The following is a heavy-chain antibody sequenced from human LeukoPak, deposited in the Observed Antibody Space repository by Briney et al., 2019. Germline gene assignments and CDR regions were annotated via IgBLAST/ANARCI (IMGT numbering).Heavy chain of an antibody. CDR2: ISAYNGNT. CDR3: ATGTTPYYYYGMDV. V-gene: IGHV1-18*01. CDR1: GYTFTSYG. D-gene: IGHD1-1*01. Sequence: ASVKVSCKASGYTFTSYGISWVRQAPGQGLEWMGWISAYNGNTNYAQELQGRVTMTTDTSTSTAYMELRSLRSDDTAVYYCATGTTPYYYYGMDVWGQGTTVTVSS. J-gene: IGHJ6*02.